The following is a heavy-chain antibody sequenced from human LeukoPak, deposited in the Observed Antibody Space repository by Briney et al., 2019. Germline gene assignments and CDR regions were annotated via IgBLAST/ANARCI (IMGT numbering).Heavy chain of an antibody. Sequence: LGESLKISCKGSGYSFTSYWIGWVRQMPGKGLEWMGIIYPGDSDTRYSPSFQGQVTISADKSISTAYLQWSSLKASDTAMYYCARQGPYDYVWGSYRGPVDYWGQGTLVTVSS. CDR2: IYPGDSDT. V-gene: IGHV5-51*01. CDR1: GYSFTSYW. D-gene: IGHD3-16*02. CDR3: ARQGPYDYVWGSYRGPVDY. J-gene: IGHJ4*02.